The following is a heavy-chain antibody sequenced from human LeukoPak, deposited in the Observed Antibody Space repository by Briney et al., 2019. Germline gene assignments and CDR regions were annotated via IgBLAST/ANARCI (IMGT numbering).Heavy chain of an antibody. V-gene: IGHV3-9*01. CDR2: ISWNSGSI. J-gene: IGHJ6*02. Sequence: GGSLRLSCAVSGFTFSDHYMDWVRQAPGKGLEWVSGISWNSGSIGYADSVKGRFTISRDNAKNSPYLQMNSLRAEDTALYYCAKDRIDWLGMDVWGQGTTVTVSS. CDR1: GFTFSDHY. CDR3: AKDRIDWLGMDV. D-gene: IGHD3-9*01.